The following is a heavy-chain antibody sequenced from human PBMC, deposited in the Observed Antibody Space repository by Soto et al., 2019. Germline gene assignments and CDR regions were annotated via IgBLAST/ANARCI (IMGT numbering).Heavy chain of an antibody. J-gene: IGHJ4*02. CDR3: ARHRIEVVWRGFDF. D-gene: IGHD1-1*01. CDR2: SSYNGGT. CDR1: ADSSTISNSY. V-gene: IGHV4-39*01. Sequence: ETLSLTCTVSADSSTISNSYWGWLREPPGKGLQWIGSSSYNGGTFYNPSLKGRVAISVDTSKKQSSLQVTSVTAADTAVYYCARHRIEVVWRGFDFWGQGSPVTVSS.